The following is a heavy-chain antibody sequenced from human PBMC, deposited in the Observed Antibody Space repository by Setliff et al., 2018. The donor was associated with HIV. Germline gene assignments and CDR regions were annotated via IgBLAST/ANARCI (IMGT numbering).Heavy chain of an antibody. Sequence: PGGSLRLSCAASGFTFSSYGIHWVHQRRTRANGYTQEYAASVKGRFTISRDDSKNSMYLQMNSLRTEDAALYYCGRGGSSGNYYAPIDHWGPGTLVTVSS. J-gene: IGHJ5*02. CDR3: GRGGSSGNYYAPIDH. V-gene: IGHV3-72*01. CDR1: GFTFSSYG. D-gene: IGHD1-26*01. CDR2: RTRANGYTQ.